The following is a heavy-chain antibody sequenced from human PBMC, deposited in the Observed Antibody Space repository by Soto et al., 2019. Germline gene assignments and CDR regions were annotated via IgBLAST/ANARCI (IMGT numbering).Heavy chain of an antibody. Sequence: PGGSLRLSCAVSGFIFSRYSMNWVRQAPGKGLEWVSSIGTSGSYIYDTDSVKGRFTISRDNTKDSLYLQMNSLRAEDTAVYYCAKARAQYYDFWSGYPVDYWGQGTLVTVSS. D-gene: IGHD3-3*01. J-gene: IGHJ4*02. CDR3: AKARAQYYDFWSGYPVDY. CDR2: IGTSGSYI. V-gene: IGHV3-21*04. CDR1: GFIFSRYS.